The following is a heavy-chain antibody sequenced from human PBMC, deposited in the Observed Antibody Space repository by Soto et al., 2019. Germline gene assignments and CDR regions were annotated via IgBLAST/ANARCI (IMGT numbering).Heavy chain of an antibody. CDR3: AAEPGATNS. CDR1: GDSISSYY. V-gene: IGHV4-59*01. J-gene: IGHJ4*02. CDR2: IYYSGST. Sequence: SETLSLTCTVSGDSISSYYWSWIRQPPGKGLEWIGYIYYSGSTNYNPSLKSRVTISVDTSKNQFSLTLSSVTAADTAGYYCAAEPGATNSWGQGTLVTVSS.